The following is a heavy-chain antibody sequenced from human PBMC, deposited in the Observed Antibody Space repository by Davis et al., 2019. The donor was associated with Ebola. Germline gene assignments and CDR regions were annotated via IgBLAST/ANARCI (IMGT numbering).Heavy chain of an antibody. CDR3: ARVTFRGMDV. CDR1: GYTFTSYG. J-gene: IGHJ6*02. CDR2: ISAYNGNT. D-gene: IGHD3-10*01. V-gene: IGHV1-18*01. Sequence: GESLKISCKGSGYTFTSYGISWVRQAPGQGLEWMGWISAYNGNTNYAQKFQGRVTITADKSTSTVYMELSSLRSEDTAVYYCARVTFRGMDVWGQGTTVTVSS.